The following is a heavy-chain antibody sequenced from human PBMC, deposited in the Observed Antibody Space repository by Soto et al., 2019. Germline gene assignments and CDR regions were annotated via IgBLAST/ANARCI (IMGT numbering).Heavy chain of an antibody. J-gene: IGHJ1*01. CDR3: TTDHPRSHPSYYYDSRIPPAPPAY. CDR2: IKSKTDGGTT. Sequence: PGGSLRLSCAASGFTFSNAWMNWVRQAPGKGLEWVGRIKSKTDGGTTDYAAPVKGRFTISRDDSKNTLYLQMNSLKTEDTAVYYCTTDHPRSHPSYYYDSRIPPAPPAYWGQGTLVTVSS. V-gene: IGHV3-15*07. CDR1: GFTFSNAW. D-gene: IGHD3-22*01.